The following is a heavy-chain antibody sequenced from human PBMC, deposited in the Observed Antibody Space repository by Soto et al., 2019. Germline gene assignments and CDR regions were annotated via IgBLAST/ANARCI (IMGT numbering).Heavy chain of an antibody. D-gene: IGHD3-22*01. CDR1: GDSITSDDLC. CDR2: MCYSGST. CDR3: ARAYFHDRHFDS. J-gene: IGHJ4*02. Sequence: PSETLSPTCSVSGDSITSDDLCWSWIRQSPGRGLEWIGWMCYSGSTFYNPSLESRVTISVDTSKSQFSLKLSSVTAADTAAYYCARAYFHDRHFDSWGQGTLVTVSS. V-gene: IGHV4-30-4*01.